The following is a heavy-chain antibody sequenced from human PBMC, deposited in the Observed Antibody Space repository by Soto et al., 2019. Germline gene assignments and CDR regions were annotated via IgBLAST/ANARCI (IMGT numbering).Heavy chain of an antibody. CDR1: GFSLSTYW. V-gene: IGHV3-7*01. CDR2: IHPDGGEK. CDR3: ARQFTYGRV. Sequence: EVQLVESGGGLVQPGGSLRLSCAASGFSLSTYWMSWVRQTPGKGLEWVANIHPDGGEKHYVDSVKGRFSISRDNAKNSAYLQMNSLRAEDAAVYYCARQFTYGRVWGQGTLVTVSS. D-gene: IGHD3-10*01. J-gene: IGHJ4*02.